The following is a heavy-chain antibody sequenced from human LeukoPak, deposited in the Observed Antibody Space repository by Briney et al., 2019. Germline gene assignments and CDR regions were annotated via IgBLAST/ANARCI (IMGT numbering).Heavy chain of an antibody. CDR3: ARVTGYMIEDYFDY. V-gene: IGHV1-24*01. CDR1: GYTFTGYY. Sequence: GASVKVSCKASGYTFTGYYMHWVRQAPGKGLEWMGGFDPEDGETIYAQKFQGRVTMTEDTSTGTAYMELSSLRSEDTAVYYCARVTGYMIEDYFDYWGQGTLVTVSS. J-gene: IGHJ4*02. D-gene: IGHD3-22*01. CDR2: FDPEDGET.